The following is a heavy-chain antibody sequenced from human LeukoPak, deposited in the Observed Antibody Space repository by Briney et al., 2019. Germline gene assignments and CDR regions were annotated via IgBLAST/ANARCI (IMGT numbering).Heavy chain of an antibody. D-gene: IGHD5-18*01. J-gene: IGHJ4*02. Sequence: PGGSLRLSCAVSGFTFSTYAMTWVRQAPGKGLEWVSSISSSSSYIYYADSVKGRFTISRDNAKNSLYLQMNSLRAEDTAVYYCARGPGRGYSYGYSVYWGQGTLVTVSS. CDR1: GFTFSTYA. V-gene: IGHV3-21*01. CDR3: ARGPGRGYSYGYSVY. CDR2: ISSSSSYI.